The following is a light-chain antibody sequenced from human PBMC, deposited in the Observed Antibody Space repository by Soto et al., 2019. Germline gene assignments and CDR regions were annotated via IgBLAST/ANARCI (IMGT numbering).Light chain of an antibody. CDR1: SSDVGTYNY. V-gene: IGLV2-14*01. CDR3: SSYTTSNTQV. Sequence: QSVLTQPASVSGSPGQSITISCTRTSSDVGTYNYVSWYQHRPGKAPKLMIYDVSYRPSGVSNRFSGSKSANTASLTISGLQAEDEADYYCSSYTTSNTQVFGGGTKLTVL. J-gene: IGLJ3*02. CDR2: DVS.